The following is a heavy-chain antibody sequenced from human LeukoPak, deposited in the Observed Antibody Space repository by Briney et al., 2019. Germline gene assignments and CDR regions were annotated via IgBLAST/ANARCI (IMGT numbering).Heavy chain of an antibody. Sequence: PGGSLRLSCAASGFTFSSYGMHWVRQAPGKGLEWVAVIWYDGSNKYYADSVKGRFTISRDNSKNTLYLQMNSLRAEDTAVYYCAKEREDHYDFWSGYYGPGEIDYWGQGTLVTVSS. CDR2: IWYDGSNK. D-gene: IGHD3-3*01. CDR1: GFTFSSYG. V-gene: IGHV3-30*02. CDR3: AKEREDHYDFWSGYYGPGEIDY. J-gene: IGHJ4*02.